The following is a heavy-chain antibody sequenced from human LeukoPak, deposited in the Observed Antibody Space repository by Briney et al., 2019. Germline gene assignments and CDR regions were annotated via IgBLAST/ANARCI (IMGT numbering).Heavy chain of an antibody. V-gene: IGHV1-18*01. Sequence: GASVKVSCKASGYTFTSYGISWVRQAPGQGLEWMGWISPYNGNTNYAQKLQGRVTMTTDTSTSTAYMELRSLRSDDTAVYYCARGYDPFGGVVVVAATHAGYYYYGMDVWGQGTTVTVSS. CDR3: ARGYDPFGGVVVVAATHAGYYYYGMDV. CDR1: GYTFTSYG. D-gene: IGHD2-15*01. CDR2: ISPYNGNT. J-gene: IGHJ6*02.